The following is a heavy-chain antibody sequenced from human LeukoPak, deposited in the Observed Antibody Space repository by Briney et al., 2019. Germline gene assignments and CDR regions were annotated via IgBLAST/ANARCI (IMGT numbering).Heavy chain of an antibody. J-gene: IGHJ4*02. CDR3: ARDAPGGYNWNAAFDY. CDR1: GFTFSSYA. V-gene: IGHV3-30-3*01. Sequence: PGGSLRLSCAASGFTFSSYAMHWVRQAPGKGPEWVAVISYDGSNKYYADSVKGRFTISRDNSKNTLYLQMNSLRAEDTAVYYCARDAPGGYNWNAAFDYWGQGTLVTVSS. D-gene: IGHD1-20*01. CDR2: ISYDGSNK.